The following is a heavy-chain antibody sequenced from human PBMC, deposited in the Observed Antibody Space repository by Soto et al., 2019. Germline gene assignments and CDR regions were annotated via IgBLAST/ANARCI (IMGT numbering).Heavy chain of an antibody. CDR1: GYSFTSYY. J-gene: IGHJ4*02. CDR3: ASDYYDSSGYYGFDY. Sequence: ASVKVSCKASGYSFTSYYMHWVRQAPGQGLEWMGIINPSGGSTSYAQKFQGRVTMTRDTSTSTVYMELSSLRSEDTAVYYCASDYYDSSGYYGFDYWGQGTLVTVSS. CDR2: INPSGGST. D-gene: IGHD3-22*01. V-gene: IGHV1-46*01.